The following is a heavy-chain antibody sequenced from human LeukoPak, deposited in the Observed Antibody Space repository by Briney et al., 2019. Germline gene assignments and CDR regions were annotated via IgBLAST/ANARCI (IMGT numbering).Heavy chain of an antibody. J-gene: IGHJ5*02. CDR2: INHSGST. V-gene: IGHV4-34*01. CDR3: ARWSAAYYYGSGSYFS. CDR1: GGSFSGYY. D-gene: IGHD3-10*01. Sequence: PSETLSLTCAVYGGSFSGYYWSWIRQPPGKGLEWIGEINHSGSTNYNPSLKSRVTISVDTSKNQFSLKLSSVTAADPAVYYCARWSAAYYYGSGSYFSWGQGTLVTVSS.